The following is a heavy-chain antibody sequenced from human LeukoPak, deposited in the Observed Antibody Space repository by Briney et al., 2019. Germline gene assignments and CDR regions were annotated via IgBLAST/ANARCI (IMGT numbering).Heavy chain of an antibody. CDR2: IIPIFGIA. Sequence: ASVKVSCKASGYTFTSYGISWVRQAPGQGLEWMGRIIPIFGIANYAQKFQGRVTITADKSTSTAYMELSSLRSEDTAVYYCARVGGSYYYYYYMDVWGKGTTVTVSS. CDR3: ARVGGSYYYYYYMDV. J-gene: IGHJ6*03. CDR1: GYTFTSYG. V-gene: IGHV1-69*04. D-gene: IGHD1-26*01.